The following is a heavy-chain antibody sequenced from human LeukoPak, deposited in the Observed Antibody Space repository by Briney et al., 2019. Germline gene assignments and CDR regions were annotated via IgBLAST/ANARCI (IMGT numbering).Heavy chain of an antibody. J-gene: IGHJ4*02. D-gene: IGHD3-22*01. CDR1: GGTFSSYA. V-gene: IGHV1-69*13. Sequence: ASVKVSCKASGGTFSSYAISWVRQAPGQGLEWMGGIIPIFGTANYAQKLQGRVTITADESTSTAYMELSSLRSEDTAVYYCAREISSSNRYYYDSSGYYYLDYWGQGTLVTVSS. CDR2: IIPIFGTA. CDR3: AREISSSNRYYYDSSGYYYLDY.